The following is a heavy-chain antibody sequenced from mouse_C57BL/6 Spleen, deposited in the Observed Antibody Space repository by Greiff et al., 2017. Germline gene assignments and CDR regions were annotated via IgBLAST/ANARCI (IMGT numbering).Heavy chain of an antibody. CDR3: ARYYGSSYWYFDV. D-gene: IGHD1-1*01. V-gene: IGHV3-6*01. J-gene: IGHJ1*03. CDR1: GYSITSGYY. Sequence: EVKLKESGPGLVKPSQSLSLTCSVTGYSITSGYYWNWIRQFPGNKLEWMGYISYDGSNNYNPSLKNRISITRDTSKNQFFLKLNSVTTEDTATYYCARYYGSSYWYFDVWGTGTTVTVSS. CDR2: ISYDGSN.